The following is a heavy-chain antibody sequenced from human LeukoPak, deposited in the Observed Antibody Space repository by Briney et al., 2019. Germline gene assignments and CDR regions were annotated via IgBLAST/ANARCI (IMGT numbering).Heavy chain of an antibody. D-gene: IGHD3-22*01. Sequence: SETLSLTCTVSGGSISSSSYYWGWIRQPPGKGLEWIGSIYYRGSTYYNPSLKSRVTISVDTSKNQFSLKLSSVTAADTAVYYCASPYYYDSSGYYHWGQGTLVTVSS. V-gene: IGHV4-39*07. CDR1: GGSISSSSYY. CDR2: IYYRGST. J-gene: IGHJ5*02. CDR3: ASPYYYDSSGYYH.